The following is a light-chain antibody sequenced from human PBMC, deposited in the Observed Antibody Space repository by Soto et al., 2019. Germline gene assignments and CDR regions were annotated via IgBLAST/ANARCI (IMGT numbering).Light chain of an antibody. J-gene: IGKJ3*01. V-gene: IGKV1-9*01. Sequence: IQLTQSPSSLSASVGDRVTITCRASQGISSYLAWYQQKPGKAPKLLIYAASTLQSGVPSRFSGSGSGTDFTLTISCLQPDDFATYFCQQLNSYPITFGPGTKVDIK. CDR2: AAS. CDR3: QQLNSYPIT. CDR1: QGISSY.